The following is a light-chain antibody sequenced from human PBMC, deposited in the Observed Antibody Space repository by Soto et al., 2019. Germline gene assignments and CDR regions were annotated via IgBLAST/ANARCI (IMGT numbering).Light chain of an antibody. CDR2: KAS. J-gene: IGKJ1*01. Sequence: DIPMTQSPSTLSASLGDRVTIXWRASQTIDSWLAWYQQRPGKPPNLLIYKASTLASGVPSRFSGSGSGTEFTLTINSLQPDDFATYYCQQYHIYSGTFGQGTKVDI. CDR1: QTIDSW. CDR3: QQYHIYSGT. V-gene: IGKV1-5*03.